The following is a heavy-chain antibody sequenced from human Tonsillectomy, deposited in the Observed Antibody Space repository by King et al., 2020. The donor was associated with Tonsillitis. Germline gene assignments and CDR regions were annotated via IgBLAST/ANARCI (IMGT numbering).Heavy chain of an antibody. Sequence: QLQESGPGLVKSSETLSLSCSVYGGSVGSGDFFWSWIRQPPGKGLEWIGYVHDSGSTNYNPSLKSRVSMSADASKNQFSLKLTSVTAADTAVYFCARDQHGSWLDPWGQGTPVTVSS. CDR1: GGSVGSGDFF. CDR2: VHDSGST. D-gene: IGHD1-14*01. J-gene: IGHJ5*02. V-gene: IGHV4-61*08. CDR3: ARDQHGSWLDP.